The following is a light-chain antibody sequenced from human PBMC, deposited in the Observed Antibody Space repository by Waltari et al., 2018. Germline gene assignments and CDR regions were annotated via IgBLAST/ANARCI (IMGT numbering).Light chain of an antibody. J-gene: IGLJ2*01. CDR3: SSHTTSNTLI. CDR1: SSDIGRYNF. V-gene: IGLV2-14*03. Sequence: QSALTQPAYVSGSPGQSITISCTGSSSDIGRYNFVSWYQQHPGKAPKLILYDVFNRPSGVSNRFAGSKSGNTASLTISGLQPEDETDYYCSSHTTSNTLIFGGGTRVTVL. CDR2: DVF.